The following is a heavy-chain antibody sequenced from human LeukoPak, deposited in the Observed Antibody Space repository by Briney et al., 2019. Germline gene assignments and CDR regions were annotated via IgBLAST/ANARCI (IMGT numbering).Heavy chain of an antibody. CDR2: ISSSGSTI. J-gene: IGHJ6*03. CDR3: ARVEMATIAYYYYYYMDV. CDR1: GFTFSSYE. Sequence: RGSLRLSCAASGFTFSSYEMNWVRQAPGKGLEWVSYISSSGSTIYYADSVKGRFTISRDNAKNTLYLQMNSLRAEDTAVYYCARVEMATIAYYYYYYMDVWGKGTTVTISS. D-gene: IGHD5-24*01. V-gene: IGHV3-48*03.